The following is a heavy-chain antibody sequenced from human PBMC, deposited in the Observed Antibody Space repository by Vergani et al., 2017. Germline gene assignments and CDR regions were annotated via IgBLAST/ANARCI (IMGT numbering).Heavy chain of an antibody. J-gene: IGHJ3*02. CDR2: IKQDGSEK. V-gene: IGHV3-7*01. D-gene: IGHD6-13*01. CDR3: ASGGPDSSSLFDAFDI. CDR1: GFTFSSYW. Sequence: EVQLVESGGGLVQPGGSLRLSCAASGFTFSSYWMSWVRQAPGKGLEWVANIKQDGSEKYYVDSVKGRFTISRDNAKNSLYLQMNSLRAEDTAVYYCASGGPDSSSLFDAFDIWGQGTMVTVSS.